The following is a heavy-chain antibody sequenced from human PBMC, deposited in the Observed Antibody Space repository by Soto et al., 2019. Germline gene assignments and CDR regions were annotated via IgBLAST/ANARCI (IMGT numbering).Heavy chain of an antibody. Sequence: LSETLSLTCTVSGGSITTYYWSWIRQPPGKGLEWIGYIQYSGNTNYNPSLKSRVTISVDTSKNQFSLGLSSVTAADTALYYCARSYYLTSGKPYYFDYWGQGTLVTVSS. CDR3: ARSYYLTSGKPYYFDY. CDR1: GGSITTYY. V-gene: IGHV4-59*01. CDR2: IQYSGNT. J-gene: IGHJ4*02. D-gene: IGHD3-10*01.